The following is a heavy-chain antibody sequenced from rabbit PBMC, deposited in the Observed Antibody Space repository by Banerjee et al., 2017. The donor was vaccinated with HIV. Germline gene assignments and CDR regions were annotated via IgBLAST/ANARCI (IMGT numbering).Heavy chain of an antibody. CDR1: GFDLSSYYY. V-gene: IGHV1S45*01. J-gene: IGHJ4*01. Sequence: QEQLVEYGGDLVQPEGSLTLTCKASGFDLSSYYYMCWVRQPPGKGLEWIACIDGGSGGSTYYASWAKGRLTISKTSSTTVTLQMTSLTDADTATYFCARAYIGWDGYGHGVFNLWGPGTLVTVS. CDR3: ARAYIGWDGYGHGVFNL. D-gene: IGHD6-1*01. CDR2: IDGGSGGST.